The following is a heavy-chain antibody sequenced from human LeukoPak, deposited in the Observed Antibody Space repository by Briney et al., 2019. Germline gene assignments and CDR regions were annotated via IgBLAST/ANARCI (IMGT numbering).Heavy chain of an antibody. CDR3: AREVMVRGVIGSYGMDV. CDR2: INPSGGIT. J-gene: IGHJ6*02. CDR1: GYTFTSYY. V-gene: IGHV1-46*01. D-gene: IGHD3-10*01. Sequence: ASVKVSCKASGYTFTSYYMHWVRQAPGQGLEWMGIINPSGGITSYAQKFQGRVTMTRDTSTSTVYMELSSLRSEDTAVYYCAREVMVRGVIGSYGMDVWGQGTTVTVSS.